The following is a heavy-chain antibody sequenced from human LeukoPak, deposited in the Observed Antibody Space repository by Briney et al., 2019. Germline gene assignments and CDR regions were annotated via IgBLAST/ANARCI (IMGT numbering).Heavy chain of an antibody. J-gene: IGHJ4*02. V-gene: IGHV3-30*02. CDR3: AKEGYYDILTGYYDPYYFDY. D-gene: IGHD3-9*01. CDR2: IRYDGSNK. Sequence: GGSLRLSCAASGFTFSSYGMHWVRQAPGKGLEWVAFIRYDGSNKYYADSVKGRFTISRDNSKNPLYLQMNSLRAEDTAVYYCAKEGYYDILTGYYDPYYFDYWGQGTLVTVSS. CDR1: GFTFSSYG.